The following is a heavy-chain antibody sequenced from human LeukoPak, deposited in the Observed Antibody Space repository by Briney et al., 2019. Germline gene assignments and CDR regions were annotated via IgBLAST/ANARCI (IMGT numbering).Heavy chain of an antibody. CDR3: ASDFSGSYGTDY. CDR2: IWYDGSNK. D-gene: IGHD1-26*01. J-gene: IGHJ4*02. V-gene: IGHV3-33*01. CDR1: GFTFSSYG. Sequence: GRSLRLSCAASGFTFSSYGMHWVRQGPGRGLEWVAVIWYDGSNKYYADSVRDRVTFSRDNSKNTLYLQMNSLRAEDTAVYYCASDFSGSYGTDYWGQKTLVSVFS.